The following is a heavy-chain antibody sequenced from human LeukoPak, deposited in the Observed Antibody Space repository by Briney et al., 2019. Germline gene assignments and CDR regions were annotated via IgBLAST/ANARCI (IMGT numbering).Heavy chain of an antibody. CDR2: IYHSGST. V-gene: IGHV4-38-2*02. D-gene: IGHD2-2*01. CDR3: ARRHKAYCSSTSCYRLAFDY. J-gene: IGHJ4*02. Sequence: SETLSLTCTVSGYPISSGYYWGWIRPPPGKGLEWIGSIYHSGSTYYNPSLKSRVTISVDTSKNQFSLKLSSVTAADTAVYYCARRHKAYCSSTSCYRLAFDYWGQGTLVTVSS. CDR1: GYPISSGYY.